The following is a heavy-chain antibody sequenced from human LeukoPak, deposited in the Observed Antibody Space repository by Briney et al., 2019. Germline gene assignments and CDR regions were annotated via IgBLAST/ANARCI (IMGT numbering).Heavy chain of an antibody. CDR2: IYHSGST. D-gene: IGHD3-22*01. CDR3: ARASVSSGYYDYFDY. Sequence: SETLSLTCPVSGYSISSGYYWGWIRQPPGKGLEWIGSIYHSGSTYYNPSLKSRVTISVDTSKNQFSLKLSSVTAADTAVYYCARASVSSGYYDYFDYWGQGTLVTVSS. J-gene: IGHJ4*02. CDR1: GYSISSGYY. V-gene: IGHV4-38-2*02.